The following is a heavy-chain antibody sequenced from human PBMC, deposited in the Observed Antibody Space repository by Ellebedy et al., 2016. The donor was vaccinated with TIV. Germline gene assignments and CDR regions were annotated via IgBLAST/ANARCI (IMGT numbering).Heavy chain of an antibody. V-gene: IGHV3-21*01. CDR3: ARGDPSSSWTNFDY. Sequence: GGSLRLXCAASGFTFSSYSMNWVRQAPGKGLEWVSSISSSSSYIYYADSVKGRFTISRDNAKNSLYLQMNSLRAEDTAVYYCARGDPSSSWTNFDYWGQGTLVTVSS. CDR2: ISSSSSYI. CDR1: GFTFSSYS. D-gene: IGHD6-13*01. J-gene: IGHJ4*02.